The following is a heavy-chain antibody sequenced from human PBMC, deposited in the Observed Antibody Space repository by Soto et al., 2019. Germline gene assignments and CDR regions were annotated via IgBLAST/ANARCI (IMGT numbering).Heavy chain of an antibody. CDR1: GYSFSNNG. CDR2: INGDNGKT. CDR3: ASDLGYGDYGTDF. V-gene: IGHV1-18*04. J-gene: IGHJ4*02. D-gene: IGHD4-17*01. Sequence: QVQLVQSGAEVKKPGASVKVSCQASGYSFSNNGISWVRQATGQGFEWMGWINGDNGKTNYAQKFQGRVTMTTDTSRSTAYMELRSLRSDDTAVYYCASDLGYGDYGTDFWVQGTLVTVSS.